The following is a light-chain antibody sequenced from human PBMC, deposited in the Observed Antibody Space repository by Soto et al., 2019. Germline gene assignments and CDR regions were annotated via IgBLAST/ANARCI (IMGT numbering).Light chain of an antibody. CDR1: QSISAW. CDR3: QQYSSYSYT. J-gene: IGKJ2*01. V-gene: IGKV1-5*03. Sequence: DLQMTQSPSTLSASVGDRVTITCRASQSISAWLAWYQQKPGKAPKLLIYKTSSLESGVPSRFSGSGSGTEFTLTISSLQPDDFATYYCQQYSSYSYTFGQGTKLENK. CDR2: KTS.